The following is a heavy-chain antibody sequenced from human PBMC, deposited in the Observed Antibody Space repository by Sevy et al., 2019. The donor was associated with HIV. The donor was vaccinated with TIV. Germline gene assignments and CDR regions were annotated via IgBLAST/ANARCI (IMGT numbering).Heavy chain of an antibody. D-gene: IGHD5-12*01. V-gene: IGHV3-15*01. Sequence: GGSLRLSCAASGFTFSSAWMSWVRQAPGKGLEWVGRIKSEIDGGAIDYAAPVKGRFSISREDSKNTVYLQMNRLKTGDTAVYYCITDPGYRGYDEEVINYYYYGMDVWGQGTTVTVSS. J-gene: IGHJ6*02. CDR1: GFTFSSAW. CDR3: ITDPGYRGYDEEVINYYYYGMDV. CDR2: IKSEIDGGAI.